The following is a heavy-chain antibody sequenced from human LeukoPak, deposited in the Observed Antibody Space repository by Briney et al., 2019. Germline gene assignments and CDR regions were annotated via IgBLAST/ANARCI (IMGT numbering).Heavy chain of an antibody. J-gene: IGHJ4*02. V-gene: IGHV3-23*01. Sequence: PGGTLRLSCAASGFTFSSYGMSWVRQAPGKGLEWVSAISGSSGSTYYADTVKGRFTISRDNSKNTLYLQMNSLRAEDTALYYCAKVVFASSGSPDYWGQGTLVIVSS. D-gene: IGHD3-22*01. CDR3: AKVVFASSGSPDY. CDR1: GFTFSSYG. CDR2: ISGSSGST.